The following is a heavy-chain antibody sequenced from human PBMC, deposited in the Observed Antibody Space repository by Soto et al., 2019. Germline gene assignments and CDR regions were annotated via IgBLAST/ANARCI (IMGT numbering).Heavy chain of an antibody. CDR3: ARGDFDRPMIVVVMQGFAFDI. J-gene: IGHJ3*02. Sequence: ASVKVSCKASGYTFTSYYMHWVRQAPGQGLEWMGIINPSGGSTSYAQKFQGRVTMTRDTSTSTVYMELSSLRSEDTAVYYCARGDFDRPMIVVVMQGFAFDIWGQGTMVTVSS. CDR2: INPSGGST. CDR1: GYTFTSYY. D-gene: IGHD3-22*01. V-gene: IGHV1-46*01.